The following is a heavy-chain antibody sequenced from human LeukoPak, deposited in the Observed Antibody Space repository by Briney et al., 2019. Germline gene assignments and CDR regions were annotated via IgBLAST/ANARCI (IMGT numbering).Heavy chain of an antibody. D-gene: IGHD3-10*01. J-gene: IGHJ6*02. CDR2: IYSGGST. Sequence: GGSLRLSCAASGFTVTGNYVNWVRQAPGKGLEWVSVIYSGGSTYYADSVKGRFTISRDNSKNTLYLQMNSLRAEDTAVYYCAKDWSYYGSGSSIRVTDYYYYYGMDVWGQGTTVTVSS. V-gene: IGHV3-53*05. CDR1: GFTVTGNY. CDR3: AKDWSYYGSGSSIRVTDYYYYYGMDV.